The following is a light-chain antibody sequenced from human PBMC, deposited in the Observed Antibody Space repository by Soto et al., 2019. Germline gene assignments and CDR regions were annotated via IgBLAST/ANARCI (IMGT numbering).Light chain of an antibody. J-gene: IGKJ2*01. CDR3: QQLYSSPYT. CDR2: AAS. CDR1: QGISSY. V-gene: IGKV1-9*01. Sequence: IQLTQSPSSLSEYVGDRVTITCRASQGISSYLAWYQQKPGKAPNLLIYAASLLQSGVPSRVSGSGSGADYTLTISSLQPEYFATYSCQQLYSSPYTCGRGTKLEI.